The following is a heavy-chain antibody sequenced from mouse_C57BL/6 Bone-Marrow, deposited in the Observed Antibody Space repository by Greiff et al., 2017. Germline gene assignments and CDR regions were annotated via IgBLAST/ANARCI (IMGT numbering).Heavy chain of an antibody. CDR3: TSRPY. CDR2: IYPRSGHT. Sequence: VQLQQSGAELARPGASVKLSCTASGFTFTSYGISWVKQSPGQGLEWIGEIYPRSGHTYYNAKFKGKATLTADKSSSTAYMELSSLTSEDTAVYFCTSRPYGGQGTLVTVTA. D-gene: IGHD3-2*02. J-gene: IGHJ3*01. CDR1: GFTFTSYG. V-gene: IGHV1-81*01.